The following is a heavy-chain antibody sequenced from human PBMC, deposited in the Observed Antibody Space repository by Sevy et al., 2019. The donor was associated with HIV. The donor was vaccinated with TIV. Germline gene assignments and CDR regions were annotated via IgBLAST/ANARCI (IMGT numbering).Heavy chain of an antibody. CDR2: ISDSGSYT. V-gene: IGHV3-23*01. Sequence: GGSLRLSCTASGITLNTYAMKWVRQAPGKGLEWVSGISDSGSYTYYADSVKGRLTISRDNTKNTVSRQMKRLRAEDTAVYYCAKDRYCSGGNCPLDYWGRGTLVTVSS. J-gene: IGHJ4*02. CDR3: AKDRYCSGGNCPLDY. D-gene: IGHD2-15*01. CDR1: GITLNTYA.